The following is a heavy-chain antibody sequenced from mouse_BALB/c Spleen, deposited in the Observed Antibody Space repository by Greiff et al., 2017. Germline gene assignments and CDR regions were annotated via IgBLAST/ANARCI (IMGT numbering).Heavy chain of an antibody. CDR2: IDPANGNT. V-gene: IGHV14-3*02. D-gene: IGHD1-1*01. CDR3: AYYGSSYVRYFDV. CDR1: GFNIKDTY. J-gene: IGHJ1*01. Sequence: EVNVVESGAELVKPGASVKLSCTASGFNIKDTYMHWVKQRPEQGLEWIGRIDPANGNTKYDPKFQGKATITADTSSNTAYLQLSSLTSEDTAVYCCAYYGSSYVRYFDVWGAGTTVTVSS.